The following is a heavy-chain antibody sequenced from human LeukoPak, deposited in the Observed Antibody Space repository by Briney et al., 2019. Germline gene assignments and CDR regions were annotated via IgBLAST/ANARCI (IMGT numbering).Heavy chain of an antibody. Sequence: GGSLRLSCAASGFTFDDYAMHWVRQVTGKGLEWVSGISWNSATIGYADSVKGRFTISRDNAKNSMYLQMNSLKDGDTAVYYCIRGGIQVSGIDAFDIWGQGTMVTVSS. CDR3: IRGGIQVSGIDAFDI. CDR1: GFTFDDYA. D-gene: IGHD5/OR15-5a*01. J-gene: IGHJ3*02. V-gene: IGHV3-9*01. CDR2: ISWNSATI.